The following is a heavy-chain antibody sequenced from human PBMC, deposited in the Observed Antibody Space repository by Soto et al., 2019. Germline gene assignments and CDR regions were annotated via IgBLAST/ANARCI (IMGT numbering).Heavy chain of an antibody. V-gene: IGHV4-30-2*01. Sequence: SDTLPLTCAVSGGSISNGGYSWTWIRQPPGKGLEWIGYIYHSGSTYYNPSLKSRVTISVDRSKNQFSLKLNSVTAADTAVYYCARVPDVWGQGTSVTVSS. CDR3: ARVPDV. J-gene: IGHJ6*02. CDR1: GGSISNGGYS. CDR2: IYHSGST.